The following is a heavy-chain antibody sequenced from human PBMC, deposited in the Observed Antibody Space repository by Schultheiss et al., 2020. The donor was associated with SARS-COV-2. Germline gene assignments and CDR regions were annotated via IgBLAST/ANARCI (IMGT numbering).Heavy chain of an antibody. V-gene: IGHV1-8*01. CDR2: MNPNSGNT. Sequence: ASVKVSCKASGYTFTSYDINWVRQATGQGLEWMGWMNPNSGNTGYAQKFQGRVTMTRNTSISTAYMELSSLRFEDTAVYYCARGQPSGYGFGMDVWGQGTTVTVSS. CDR1: GYTFTSYD. CDR3: ARGQPSGYGFGMDV. J-gene: IGHJ6*02. D-gene: IGHD5-12*01.